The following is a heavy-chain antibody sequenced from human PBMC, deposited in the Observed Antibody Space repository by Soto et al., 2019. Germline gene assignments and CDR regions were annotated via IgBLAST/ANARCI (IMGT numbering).Heavy chain of an antibody. CDR3: AKAYRLSYYYGMDV. V-gene: IGHV3-23*01. CDR1: GFTFSSYA. J-gene: IGHJ6*02. Sequence: GGSLRLSCAASGFTFSSYAMSWVRQAPGKGLEWVSAISGSGGSTYYADSVKGRFTISRDNSKNTLYLQMNSLRAEDTAVYYCAKAYRLSYYYGMDVWGQGTTVTVSS. D-gene: IGHD2-2*02. CDR2: ISGSGGST.